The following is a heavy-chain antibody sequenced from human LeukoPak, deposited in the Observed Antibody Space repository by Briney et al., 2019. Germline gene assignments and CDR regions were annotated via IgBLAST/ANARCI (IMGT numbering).Heavy chain of an antibody. Sequence: PGGSLRLSCAASGFTFSDYYMTWIRQAPGKGLEWVSYISNTGSTIYYADSVKGRFTISRDDAKNSLYLQMNSLRAEDTAVYYCARAQGTTNGLLDNWGQGVLVTVSS. J-gene: IGHJ4*02. CDR2: ISNTGSTI. CDR3: ARAQGTTNGLLDN. V-gene: IGHV3-11*01. CDR1: GFTFSDYY. D-gene: IGHD5-24*01.